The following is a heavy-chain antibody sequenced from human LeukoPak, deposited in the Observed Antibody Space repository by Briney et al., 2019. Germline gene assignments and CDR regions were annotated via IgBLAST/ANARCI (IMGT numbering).Heavy chain of an antibody. CDR1: GFTFSSYE. Sequence: GGSLRLSCAASGFTFSSYEMNWVRQAPGKGLEWVPYIRSSGTIIFYADSVKGRFTISRDNAKNSLYLQMNSLRAEDTAVYYCARVNDYGGNDDAFDIWGQGTMVTVSS. J-gene: IGHJ3*02. D-gene: IGHD4-23*01. CDR3: ARVNDYGGNDDAFDI. CDR2: IRSSGTII. V-gene: IGHV3-48*03.